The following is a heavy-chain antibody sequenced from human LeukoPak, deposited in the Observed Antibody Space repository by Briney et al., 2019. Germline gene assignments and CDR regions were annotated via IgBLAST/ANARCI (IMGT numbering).Heavy chain of an antibody. D-gene: IGHD6-6*01. CDR1: XGTFSSYA. J-gene: IGHJ5*02. CDR3: ARGESIGWFDP. Sequence: XSXGTFSSYAISWVRQAPGQGLXXMGGIIPIFGTANYAQKFQGRVTITTDESTSTAYMELSSLRSEDTAVYYCARGESIGWFDPWGQGTLVTVSS. CDR2: IIPIFGTA. V-gene: IGHV1-69*05.